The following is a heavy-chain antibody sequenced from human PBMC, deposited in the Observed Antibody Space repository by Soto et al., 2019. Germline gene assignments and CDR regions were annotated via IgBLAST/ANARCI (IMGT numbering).Heavy chain of an antibody. CDR2: IGESGTPT. V-gene: IGHV3-23*01. CDR3: ARYIPGVRYYGMDV. CDR1: GFTFSSYA. J-gene: IGHJ6*02. Sequence: GGSLRLSCAACGFTFSSYAMKWVRQAPGKGLEWVSLIGESGTPTYYADSVKGRFTISRDNSGNTLFLEMYSLRAEDTAVYYCARYIPGVRYYGMDVWGQGTTVTVSS. D-gene: IGHD2-2*01.